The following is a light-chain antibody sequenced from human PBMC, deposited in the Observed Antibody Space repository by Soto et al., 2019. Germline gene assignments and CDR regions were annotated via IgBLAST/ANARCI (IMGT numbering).Light chain of an antibody. J-gene: IGKJ2*01. V-gene: IGKV3-11*01. CDR1: QSVSSY. CDR3: QQRSNWPPYT. CDR2: DAS. Sequence: EIVLTQSPATLSLSPGERATLSCRASQSVSSYLAWYQQQPGQAPRLLIYDASNRATGIPVRFSGSGSGTEFTLAISSLEPEDFTVYYFQQRSNWPPYTFGQGTKLEI.